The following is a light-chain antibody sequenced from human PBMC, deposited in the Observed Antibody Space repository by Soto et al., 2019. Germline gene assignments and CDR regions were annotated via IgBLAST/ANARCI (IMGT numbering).Light chain of an antibody. CDR3: ASWDDRLGAVI. V-gene: IGLV1-47*02. J-gene: IGLJ2*01. Sequence: QSVLTQPPSASGTPGQRVFISCSGSSSNIGGTNYAYWYQQLPGAAPKLLMHSNNLRPSGVPERISGSKSGTSASLAISGLRSDDEAVYYCASWDDRLGAVIFGGGTKVTVL. CDR2: SNN. CDR1: SSNIGGTNY.